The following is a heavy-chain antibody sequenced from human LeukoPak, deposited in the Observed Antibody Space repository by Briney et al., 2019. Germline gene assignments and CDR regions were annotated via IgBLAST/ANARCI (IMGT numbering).Heavy chain of an antibody. V-gene: IGHV3-7*04. CDR3: ARDGCGGSCYYYYGMDV. D-gene: IGHD2-15*01. CDR2: IKQDGSEK. Sequence: GGSLRLSCAASGFXFSSYWISWVRQAPGKGLEWVANIKQDGSEKYYVDSVKGRFTISRDNAKNSLYLQMNSLRAEDTAVYYCARDGCGGSCYYYYGMDVWGQGTTVTVSS. CDR1: GFXFSSYW. J-gene: IGHJ6*02.